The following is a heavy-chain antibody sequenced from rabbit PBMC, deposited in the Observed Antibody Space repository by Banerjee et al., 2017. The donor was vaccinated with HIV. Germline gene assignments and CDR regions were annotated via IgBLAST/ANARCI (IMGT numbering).Heavy chain of an antibody. J-gene: IGHJ4*01. CDR3: ARDSSVWDYFNL. CDR1: GFSFSSSYW. CDR2: IYAGSSGTT. D-gene: IGHD4-1*01. Sequence: EESGGDLVKPEGSLTLTCTASGFSFSSSYWICWVRQAPGKGLEWIACIYAGSSGTTYYASWAKGRFTISKTASTTVTLQMTSLTAADTATYFCARDSSVWDYFNLWGQGTLVTVS. V-gene: IGHV1S45*01.